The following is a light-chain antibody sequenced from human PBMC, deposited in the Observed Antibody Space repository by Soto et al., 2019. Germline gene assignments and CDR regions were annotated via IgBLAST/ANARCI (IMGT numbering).Light chain of an antibody. CDR2: KAS. CDR3: QQYDTYYT. V-gene: IGKV1-5*03. J-gene: IGKJ2*01. Sequence: DVQMTQSPSSLSASVGDRVTITCRASQSISSYLNWYQQKPGKAPKLLIYKASTLKSGVPSRFSGSGSGTEFTLTINSLQPEDFATYFCQQYDTYYTFGQGTKVDIK. CDR1: QSISSY.